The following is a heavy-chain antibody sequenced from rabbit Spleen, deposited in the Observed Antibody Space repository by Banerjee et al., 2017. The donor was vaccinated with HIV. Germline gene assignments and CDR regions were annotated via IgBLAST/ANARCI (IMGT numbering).Heavy chain of an antibody. CDR1: GVSFTSNYY. V-gene: IGHV1S40*01. CDR3: AIDTGSSFSTYGMDL. D-gene: IGHD8-1*01. CDR2: IDTGSSGFT. Sequence: QSLEESGGDLVKPGASLTLTCTASGVSFTSNYYMCWVRQAPGKGLEWIACIDTGSSGFTYSATWAKVRFTISKTSSPTVTLQMTSLTFADTATYFCAIDTGSSFSTYGMDLWGQGTLVTVS. J-gene: IGHJ6*01.